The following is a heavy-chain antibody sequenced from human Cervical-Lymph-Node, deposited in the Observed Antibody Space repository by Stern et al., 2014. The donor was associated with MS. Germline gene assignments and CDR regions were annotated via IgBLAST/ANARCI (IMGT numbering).Heavy chain of an antibody. D-gene: IGHD1-14*01. CDR1: GYTFISYG. CDR2: ISGYSGKT. Sequence: QVQLLQPGAEVKKPWASVKVSCKASGYTFISYGITWVRQAPGQGLEWMGWISGYSGKTDYAQGFQGRVTLTTDTSTSTAYLEVRSLRSDDTAIYYCARAGADSTTHFDYWGQGTLVTVSS. V-gene: IGHV1-18*01. CDR3: ARAGADSTTHFDY. J-gene: IGHJ4*02.